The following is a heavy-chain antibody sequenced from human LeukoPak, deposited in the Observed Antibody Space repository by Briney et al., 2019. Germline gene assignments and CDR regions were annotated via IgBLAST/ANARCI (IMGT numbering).Heavy chain of an antibody. V-gene: IGHV3-30*18. D-gene: IGHD1-1*01. CDR3: AKYAYNWNAPDGFDM. Sequence: GGSLRLSCRASRFSFSDYDMHWVRQAPGKGLEWVAVISSDGSRKHYGDSVKGRFTISRDNSESTLFLQMNSLRTDDTSVYFCAKYAYNWNAPDGFDMWGQGTMVIVPS. J-gene: IGHJ3*02. CDR2: ISSDGSRK. CDR1: RFSFSDYD.